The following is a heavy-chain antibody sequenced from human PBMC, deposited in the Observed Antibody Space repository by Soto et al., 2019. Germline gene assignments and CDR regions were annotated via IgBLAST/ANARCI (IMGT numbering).Heavy chain of an antibody. Sequence: SETLSLTCAVSGYSISSCYYWGWIRQPPGKGLEWIGSIYHSGSTYYNPSLKSRVTTSVDTSKNQFSLKLSSVTAADTAVYYCARIYTYRAGNYYSFDYWGQGTLVNVSS. D-gene: IGHD3-10*01. CDR2: IYHSGST. CDR1: GYSISSCYY. CDR3: ARIYTYRAGNYYSFDY. V-gene: IGHV4-38-2*01. J-gene: IGHJ4*02.